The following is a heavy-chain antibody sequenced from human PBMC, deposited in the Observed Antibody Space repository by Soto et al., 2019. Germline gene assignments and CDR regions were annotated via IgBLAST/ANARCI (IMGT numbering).Heavy chain of an antibody. CDR2: ISAYNGNT. D-gene: IGHD3-22*01. J-gene: IGHJ4*02. CDR3: ARDMYYYDSSGPLRFDY. V-gene: IGHV1-18*01. Sequence: ASVKVSCKASGYTFTSYGISWVRQAPGQGLEWMGWISAYNGNTNYAQKLQGRVTMTTDTSTSTAYMELRSLRSDDTAVYYCARDMYYYDSSGPLRFDYWGQGTLVTVSS. CDR1: GYTFTSYG.